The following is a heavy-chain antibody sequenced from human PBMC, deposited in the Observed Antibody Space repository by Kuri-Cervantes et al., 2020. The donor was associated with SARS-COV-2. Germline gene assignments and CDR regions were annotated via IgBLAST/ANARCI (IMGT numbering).Heavy chain of an antibody. CDR2: INPNSGGT. V-gene: IGHV1-2*04. J-gene: IGHJ4*02. D-gene: IGHD3-16*02. CDR3: AGGGRDDYSENIWGSYRFLFDY. CDR1: GGAFSSYA. Sequence: ASVKVSCKASGGAFSSYAISWVRQAPGQGLEWMGWINPNSGGTKYAPNFQGWVTMTRDTSITTVYMDLTRLRSDDTAVYYCAGGGRDDYSENIWGSYRFLFDYWGQGTLVTVSS.